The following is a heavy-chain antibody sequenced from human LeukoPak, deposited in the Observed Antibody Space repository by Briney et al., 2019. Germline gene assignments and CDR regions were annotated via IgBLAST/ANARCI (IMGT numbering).Heavy chain of an antibody. CDR2: VYGDDSDT. J-gene: IGHJ4*02. V-gene: IGHV5-51*01. CDR3: ARRSFGQETSADYFDH. D-gene: IGHD2-2*01. CDR1: GYSFGRYW. Sequence: GESLKISCQASGYSFGRYWIGWVRQTPGKGLEWMGIVYGDDSDTKYSPSFEGQVIFSADKSTNTAFLEWGSLKASDTAIHYCARRSFGQETSADYFDHWGQGTPVTVSS.